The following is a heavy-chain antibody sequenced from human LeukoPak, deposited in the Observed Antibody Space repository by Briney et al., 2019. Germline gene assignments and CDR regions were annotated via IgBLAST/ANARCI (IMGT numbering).Heavy chain of an antibody. Sequence: GGSLRLSCAASGFTFSSYAMSWVRQAPGKGLEWVSAISGSGGSTYYADSVKGRFTISRDNAKNSLYLQMNSLRAEDTALYYCARDKGDYDTSGSLFVFGGQGTLVTVSP. J-gene: IGHJ4*02. CDR3: ARDKGDYDTSGSLFVF. CDR1: GFTFSSYA. D-gene: IGHD3-22*01. CDR2: ISGSGGST. V-gene: IGHV3-23*01.